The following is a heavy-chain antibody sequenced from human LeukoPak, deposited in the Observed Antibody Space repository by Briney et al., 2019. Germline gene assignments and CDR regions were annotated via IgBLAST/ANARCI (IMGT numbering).Heavy chain of an antibody. CDR2: IIPIFGTA. V-gene: IGHV1-69*01. CDR1: GGTFSSYA. CDR3: AREGYCSGGSCYLDAFDI. Sequence: GASVKVSCKASGGTFSSYAISWVRQAPGQGLEWMGGIIPIFGTANYAQKFQGRVTITADESTSTAYMELSSLRSEDTAVYYCAREGYCSGGSCYLDAFDIWGQGTMVTVSS. J-gene: IGHJ3*02. D-gene: IGHD2-15*01.